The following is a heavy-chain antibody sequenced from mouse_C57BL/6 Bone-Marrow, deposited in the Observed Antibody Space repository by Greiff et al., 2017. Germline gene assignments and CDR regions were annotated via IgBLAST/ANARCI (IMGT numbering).Heavy chain of an antibody. V-gene: IGHV5-4*01. CDR2: ISDGGSYT. Sequence: EVQLVESGGGLVKPGGSLKLSCAASGFTFSSYAMSWVRQTPEKRLEWVATISDGGSYTYYPDNVKGRVTISRDNAKNNLYLQMSHLKSEDTAMYSSARGEAWFAYWGQGTLVTVSA. CDR3: ARGEAWFAY. J-gene: IGHJ3*01. CDR1: GFTFSSYA.